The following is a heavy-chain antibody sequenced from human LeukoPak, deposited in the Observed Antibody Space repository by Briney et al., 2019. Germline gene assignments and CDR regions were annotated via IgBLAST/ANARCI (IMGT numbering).Heavy chain of an antibody. V-gene: IGHV3-21*01. J-gene: IGHJ6*02. D-gene: IGHD2-15*01. CDR3: ARDVHCSGADCYIDYYHYYGMDV. CDR1: GFTFSSYS. CDR2: ISSSSSYI. Sequence: GGSLRLSCAASGFTFSSYSMNWVRQAPGKGLEWVSSISSSSSYIYYADSVKGRFTISRDNAKNSLYLQMNSLRAEDTAVYYCARDVHCSGADCYIDYYHYYGMDVWGQGTTVTVSS.